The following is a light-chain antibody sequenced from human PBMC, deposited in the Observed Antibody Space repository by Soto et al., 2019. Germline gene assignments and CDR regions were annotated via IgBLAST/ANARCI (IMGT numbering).Light chain of an antibody. CDR3: QQYKNWPLT. CDR1: QSVSSN. V-gene: IGKV3-15*01. Sequence: EIVMTQSPATLSVSPGERATLSCSASQSVSSNFAWYQQKPGQAPRLLIYGASTRASGIPARFSGSGSGTEFTLTISSRQSEDFAVYYCQQYKNWPLTFGGGTKVEIK. J-gene: IGKJ4*01. CDR2: GAS.